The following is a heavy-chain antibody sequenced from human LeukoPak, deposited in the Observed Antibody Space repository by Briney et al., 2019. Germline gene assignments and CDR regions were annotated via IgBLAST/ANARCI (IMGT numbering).Heavy chain of an antibody. V-gene: IGHV1-18*01. D-gene: IGHD3-10*01. Sequence: GASVKVSCKXSGYTFTGYGISWVRQAPGQGLEWMGWISACNGNTNYAQKFQGRVTMTTETSTRTAYMELRSLRSDDAAVYYCARIDLAYGSGTYYSSYFEYWGQGTLVTVSS. CDR2: ISACNGNT. CDR1: GYTFTGYG. CDR3: ARIDLAYGSGTYYSSYFEY. J-gene: IGHJ4*02.